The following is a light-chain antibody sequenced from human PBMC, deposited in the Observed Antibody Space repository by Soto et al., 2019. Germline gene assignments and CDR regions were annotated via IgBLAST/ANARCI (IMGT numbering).Light chain of an antibody. V-gene: IGKV3-20*01. CDR3: PQYDCTRPWA. J-gene: IGKJ1*01. CDR2: GAS. Sequence: KVLAQRRGGQAWRSGERATHSCRAIQSVSSSYLAWYQQKPGQAPRLLIYGASSRATGIPDRFSGSGSGTDFSLTISRMEVCGLGVSSCPQYDCTRPWALGLGTKVDIK. CDR1: QSVSSSY.